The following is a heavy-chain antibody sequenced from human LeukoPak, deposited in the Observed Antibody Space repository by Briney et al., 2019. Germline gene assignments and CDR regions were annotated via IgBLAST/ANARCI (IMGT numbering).Heavy chain of an antibody. CDR2: IKSKSDGGTT. CDR3: TTCGGDCFFNY. J-gene: IGHJ4*02. CDR1: TFTFSNAW. Sequence: SGGSLRLSCAASTFTFSNAWMSWVRQAPGKGLEWVGRIKSKSDGGTTDYAAPVKGRFTISRDDSRNTLYLQMNSLKTEDTAVYYCTTCGGDCFFNYWGQGTLVTVSS. D-gene: IGHD2-21*02. V-gene: IGHV3-15*01.